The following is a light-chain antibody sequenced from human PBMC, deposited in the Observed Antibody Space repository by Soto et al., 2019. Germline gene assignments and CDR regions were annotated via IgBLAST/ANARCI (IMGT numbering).Light chain of an antibody. CDR2: GAS. Sequence: EIVMTQSPATLSVSPGERATLSCRASRSVSSKLAWYQQKPGQAPWLLIYGASTRATGIPARLSGSGSGTEFTLTISSLQSEDFAVYYCQQQGRSWITFGQGTRLEIK. V-gene: IGKV3D-15*01. CDR3: QQQGRSWIT. CDR1: RSVSSK. J-gene: IGKJ5*01.